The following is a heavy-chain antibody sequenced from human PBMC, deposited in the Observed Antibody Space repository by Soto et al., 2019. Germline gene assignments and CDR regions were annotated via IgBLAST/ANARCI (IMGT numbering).Heavy chain of an antibody. Sequence: SETLSLTCTVSGGSISSGNYYWSWIRQPPGKGLEWIGFIYYSGSTNYNPSLKSRVTISVDTSKNQFSLKLNFMTAADTAVYYCARHNYGSGSTYFDYWGQGTLVTVSS. CDR2: IYYSGST. J-gene: IGHJ4*02. CDR3: ARHNYGSGSTYFDY. V-gene: IGHV4-30-4*01. CDR1: GGSISSGNYY. D-gene: IGHD3-10*01.